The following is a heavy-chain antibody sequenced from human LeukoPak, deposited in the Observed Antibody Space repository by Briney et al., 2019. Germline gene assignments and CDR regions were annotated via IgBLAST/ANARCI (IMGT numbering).Heavy chain of an antibody. CDR1: GGSISSYY. D-gene: IGHD4-17*01. V-gene: IGHV4-59*08. CDR2: IYYSGST. CDR3: ARLSYGDYDFDY. Sequence: SETLSLTCTVSGGSISSYYWSWIRQPPGKGLEWIGYIYYSGSTNYNPSLKSRVTISVDTSKNQFSLKLSSVTAADTAVYYCARLSYGDYDFDYWGQGTLVTVSS. J-gene: IGHJ4*02.